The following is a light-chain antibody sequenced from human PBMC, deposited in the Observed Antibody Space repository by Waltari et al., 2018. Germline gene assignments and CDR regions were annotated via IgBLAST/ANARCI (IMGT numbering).Light chain of an antibody. V-gene: IGKV1-5*01. J-gene: IGKJ2*01. Sequence: DIQLTQSPSTLSASVGDRVTITCRGSQNTYTWLAWYQQKPGKAPKLLMFDASSLERGVSSRFSGSGSGTEFTLTISSLQPDDSATYYCQQYNSFPYSFGQGTKVEIK. CDR3: QQYNSFPYS. CDR1: QNTYTW. CDR2: DAS.